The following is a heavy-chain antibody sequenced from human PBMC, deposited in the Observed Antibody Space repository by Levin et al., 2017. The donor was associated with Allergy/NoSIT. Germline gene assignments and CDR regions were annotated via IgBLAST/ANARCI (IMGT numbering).Heavy chain of an antibody. Sequence: HPGGSLRLSCTASGFTFSSYAMSWVRQAPGKGLEWVSTISGGGASTYYADSVKGRFTISRDNSKSTLYLQMNSLRAEDTAIYYCARDRGTSWQNWFDPWGQGTLVTVSS. CDR2: ISGGGAST. J-gene: IGHJ5*02. V-gene: IGHV3-23*01. CDR3: ARDRGTSWQNWFDP. D-gene: IGHD6-13*01. CDR1: GFTFSSYA.